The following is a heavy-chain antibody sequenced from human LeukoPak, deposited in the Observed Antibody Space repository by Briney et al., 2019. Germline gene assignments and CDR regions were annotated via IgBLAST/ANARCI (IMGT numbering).Heavy chain of an antibody. Sequence: ASVKVSCKASRGTFSSYALIWVRQAPGQGLEWMGGIIPTFGTAAYAQKFQGRVTITADESTSTAYMELSSLRSEDTAVYYCARAGEVYNSGSYLEYWGQGTLVTVSS. CDR1: RGTFSSYA. V-gene: IGHV1-69*13. CDR3: ARAGEVYNSGSYLEY. J-gene: IGHJ4*02. CDR2: IIPTFGTA. D-gene: IGHD6-19*01.